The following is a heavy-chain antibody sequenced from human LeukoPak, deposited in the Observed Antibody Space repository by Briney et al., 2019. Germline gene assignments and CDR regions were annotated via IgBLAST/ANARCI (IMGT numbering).Heavy chain of an antibody. J-gene: IGHJ5*02. D-gene: IGHD3-3*01. CDR2: IYPGDSDT. V-gene: IGHV5-51*01. CDR3: ARQTPGSKYYDFWSGYYTPWFDP. Sequence: PGESLKISCKGSGYSFTSYWIGWVRQMPGKGLEWMGIIYPGDSDTRYSPSFQGQVTISADKSISTAYLQWSSLKASDTAMYYCARQTPGSKYYDFWSGYYTPWFDPWGQGTLVTVSS. CDR1: GYSFTSYW.